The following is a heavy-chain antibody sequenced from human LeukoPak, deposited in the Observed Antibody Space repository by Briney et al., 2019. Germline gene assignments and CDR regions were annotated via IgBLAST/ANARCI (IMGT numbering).Heavy chain of an antibody. CDR2: IWYDGTNK. Sequence: GGSLRLSCAASGFSFSSYGFHWVRQAPGTGLEWVAVIWYDGTNKCYADSVKGRFTISRDNSKNTLYLQMNSLRAEHPAVSYCAKDGSGGGWKWFDPWGQGTLVTVSS. CDR3: AKDGSGGGWKWFDP. V-gene: IGHV3-33*06. D-gene: IGHD2-15*01. J-gene: IGHJ5*02. CDR1: GFSFSSYG.